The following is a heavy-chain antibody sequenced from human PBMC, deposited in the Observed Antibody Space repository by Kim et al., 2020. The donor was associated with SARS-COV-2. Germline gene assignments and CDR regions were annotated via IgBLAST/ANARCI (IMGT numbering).Heavy chain of an antibody. Sequence: GGSLRLSCAASGFTFSNYWIHWVRQAPGKGPVWVSRLNEDGSTTNYADSVKGRFTISRDNARNTLYLHMDSLRAEDTALYYCVRDLVGSYDLWGQGTLVTVSS. D-gene: IGHD3-9*01. V-gene: IGHV3-74*01. CDR3: VRDLVGSYDL. CDR2: LNEDGSTT. CDR1: GFTFSNYW. J-gene: IGHJ5*02.